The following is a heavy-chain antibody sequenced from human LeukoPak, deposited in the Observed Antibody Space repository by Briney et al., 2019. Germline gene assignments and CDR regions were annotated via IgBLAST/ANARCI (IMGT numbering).Heavy chain of an antibody. Sequence: GGTLRLSCAASGFTFSSYGMSWVRQAPGKGLEWVSAISGSGGSTYYADSVKGRFTISRDNSKNTLYLQMNSLRAEDTAVYYCAKEVGRYFDWLMTADYYYYYMDVWGKGTTVTISS. V-gene: IGHV3-23*01. D-gene: IGHD3-9*01. J-gene: IGHJ6*03. CDR1: GFTFSSYG. CDR2: ISGSGGST. CDR3: AKEVGRYFDWLMTADYYYYYMDV.